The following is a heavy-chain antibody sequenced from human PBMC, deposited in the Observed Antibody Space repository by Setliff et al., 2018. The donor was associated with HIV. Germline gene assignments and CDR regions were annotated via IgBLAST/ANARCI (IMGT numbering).Heavy chain of an antibody. J-gene: IGHJ3*02. CDR2: IYHGGTT. CDR3: VRDPPLITYGPDHPFDI. CDR1: GYSISSGYY. D-gene: IGHD3-10*01. V-gene: IGHV4-38-2*02. Sequence: SETLSLTCAVSGYSISSGYYWGWIRQPPGNGLEWIGSIYHGGTTYYNPSLRSRVTISEDTSKNQFSLTLTSVTAADTAVYYCVRDPPLITYGPDHPFDIWGQGTMVTVSS.